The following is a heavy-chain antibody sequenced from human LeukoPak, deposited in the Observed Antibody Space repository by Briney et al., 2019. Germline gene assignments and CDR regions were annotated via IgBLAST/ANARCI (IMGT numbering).Heavy chain of an antibody. D-gene: IGHD4-17*01. J-gene: IGHJ5*02. Sequence: GASVKVSCKASGYTFTDYYMHWVRQAPGQGLEWMGWINPHSGGTDHAQKFQGRVTMTRDTSTSTVNMELSSLRSEDTAVYYCAREGGDPGNWFDPWGQGTLVIVSS. CDR1: GYTFTDYY. V-gene: IGHV1-2*02. CDR2: INPHSGGT. CDR3: AREGGDPGNWFDP.